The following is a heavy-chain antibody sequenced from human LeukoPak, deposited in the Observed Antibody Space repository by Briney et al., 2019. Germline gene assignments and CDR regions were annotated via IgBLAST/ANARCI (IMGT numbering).Heavy chain of an antibody. V-gene: IGHV1-24*01. J-gene: IGHJ4*02. Sequence: ASVKVSCKVSGYTLTELSMHWVRQAPGKGLEWMGGFDPEDGETIYAQKFQGRVTMTEDTSTDTAYMELSSLRSEDTAVYYCATAGIPKWELSNWGQGTLVTVSS. CDR1: GYTLTELS. D-gene: IGHD1-26*01. CDR2: FDPEDGET. CDR3: ATAGIPKWELSN.